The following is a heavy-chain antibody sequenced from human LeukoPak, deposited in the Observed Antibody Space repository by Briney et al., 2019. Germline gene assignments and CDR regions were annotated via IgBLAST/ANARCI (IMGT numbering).Heavy chain of an antibody. CDR1: GGSISSYY. Sequence: SETLSLTCTVSGGSISSYYWSWIRQPPGKGLEWIGYIYYSGSTNYNPSLKSRVTISVDRSKNQFSLKLSSVTAADTAVYYCARYTRSGYFDYWGQGTLVTVSS. J-gene: IGHJ4*02. V-gene: IGHV4-59*12. CDR3: ARYTRSGYFDY. D-gene: IGHD1-26*01. CDR2: IYYSGST.